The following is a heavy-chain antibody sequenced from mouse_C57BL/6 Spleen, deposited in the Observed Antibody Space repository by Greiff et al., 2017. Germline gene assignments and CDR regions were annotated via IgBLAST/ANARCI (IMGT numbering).Heavy chain of an antibody. D-gene: IGHD1-1*01. J-gene: IGHJ4*01. Sequence: EVQLQRSGPELVKPGASVKMSCKASGYTFTDYNMHWVKQSHGKSLEWIGYINPNNGGTSYNQKFKGKATLTVNKSSSTAYMELRSLTSEDSAVYYCARSPHYYGSSYGAMDYWGQGTSVTVSS. CDR1: GYTFTDYN. V-gene: IGHV1-22*01. CDR3: ARSPHYYGSSYGAMDY. CDR2: INPNNGGT.